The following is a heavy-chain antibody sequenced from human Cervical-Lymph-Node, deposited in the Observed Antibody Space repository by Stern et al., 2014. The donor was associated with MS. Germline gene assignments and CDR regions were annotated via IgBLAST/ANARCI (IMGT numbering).Heavy chain of an antibody. CDR1: GFTFSEYG. CDR2: ITSSSTYI. V-gene: IGHV3-21*01. J-gene: IGHJ4*01. Sequence: EVQLVESGGGLVKPGGSLRLSCAASGFTFSEYGMNWVRQAPGKGLEWVSSITSSSTYIYYADSVKGRFTISRDNAKNSLYLQINSLRADDTAVYYCARVYWGVAGDYWGQGALVTVSS. D-gene: IGHD6-19*01. CDR3: ARVYWGVAGDY.